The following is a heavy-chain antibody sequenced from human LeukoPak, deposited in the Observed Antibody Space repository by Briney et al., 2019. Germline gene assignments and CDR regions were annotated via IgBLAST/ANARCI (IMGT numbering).Heavy chain of an antibody. Sequence: SETLSLTCTVSGYSISSGYYWGWIRQPPGKGLEWIGSIYHSGSTYYNPSLKSRVTISVDTSKNQFSLKLSSVTAADTAVYYCARVDIVATTPPYYFDYWGQGTLVTVSS. CDR3: ARVDIVATTPPYYFDY. D-gene: IGHD5-12*01. V-gene: IGHV4-38-2*02. CDR2: IYHSGST. CDR1: GYSISSGYY. J-gene: IGHJ4*02.